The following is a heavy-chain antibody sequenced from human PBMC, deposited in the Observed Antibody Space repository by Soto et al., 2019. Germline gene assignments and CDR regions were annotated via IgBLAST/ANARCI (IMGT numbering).Heavy chain of an antibody. V-gene: IGHV4-59*01. CDR3: ARPYGGSSGWDNWFDP. CDR2: IYYSGST. J-gene: IGHJ5*02. Sequence: QVQLQESGPGLVKPSETLSLTCTVSGGSISSYYWSWIRQPPGKGLEWIGYIYYSGSTNYNPSLKSRVTISVDTSKNQFSLKLSSVTAADTAVYYCARPYGGSSGWDNWFDPWGQGTLVTVSS. D-gene: IGHD6-25*01. CDR1: GGSISSYY.